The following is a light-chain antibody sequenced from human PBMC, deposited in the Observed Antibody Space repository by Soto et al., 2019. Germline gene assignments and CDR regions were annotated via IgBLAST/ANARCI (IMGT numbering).Light chain of an antibody. V-gene: IGKV3D-15*01. Sequence: DIVLTPPPDSLALSTRERATSTCRASQSVSSYLAWYQQKPGQAPRLLIYGASNRATGIPDRFSGSGSGTEFTLTISSLQSEDFAVYYCQQYNNWPLTFGQGTLLEI. CDR2: GAS. CDR1: QSVSSY. J-gene: IGKJ5*01. CDR3: QQYNNWPLT.